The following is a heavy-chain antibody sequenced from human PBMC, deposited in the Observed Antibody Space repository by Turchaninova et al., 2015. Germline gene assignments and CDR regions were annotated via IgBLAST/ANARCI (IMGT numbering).Heavy chain of an antibody. CDR2: ILPGDSDT. Sequence: EVQLVQSGAEGKKPGEALKISCQGSGYTFDTHWLGWVRQMPGKGLQWWGIILPGDSDTRYSPAFGCKVTMSFDKSSSTAYLQWGSLKASDSAIYYCAGGMGYCNRTKCPRDLYGLDVWGQGTTVTVS. V-gene: IGHV5-51*01. CDR3: AGGMGYCNRTKCPRDLYGLDV. D-gene: IGHD2/OR15-2a*01. CDR1: GYTFDTHW. J-gene: IGHJ6*02.